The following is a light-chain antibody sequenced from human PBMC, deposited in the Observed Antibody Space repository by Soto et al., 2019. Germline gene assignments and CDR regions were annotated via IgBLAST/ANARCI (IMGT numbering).Light chain of an antibody. Sequence: EIVLTQSPGTLSLSPGERATLSCRASQSVSSSYLAWYQQKPGQDPRLLIYGASSRATGIPDRFSGSGSGTDFTLTISRLEPEDFAVYYCHQYGSSQTFGQGTKVDIK. CDR1: QSVSSSY. CDR3: HQYGSSQT. V-gene: IGKV3-20*01. J-gene: IGKJ1*01. CDR2: GAS.